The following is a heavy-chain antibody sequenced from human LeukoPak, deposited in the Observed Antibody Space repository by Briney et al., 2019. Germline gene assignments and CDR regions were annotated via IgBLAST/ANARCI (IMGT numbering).Heavy chain of an antibody. V-gene: IGHV3-33*08. CDR3: ARGGLGYFDY. Sequence: HPGGSLRLSCAASGFAFSRYGMHWVRQAPGKGLEWVAIISDDGSDKRYADSVKGRFTISRDNAKNSLYLQMNSLRAEDTAVYYCARGGLGYFDYWGQGTLVTVSS. D-gene: IGHD7-27*01. CDR1: GFAFSRYG. CDR2: ISDDGSDK. J-gene: IGHJ4*02.